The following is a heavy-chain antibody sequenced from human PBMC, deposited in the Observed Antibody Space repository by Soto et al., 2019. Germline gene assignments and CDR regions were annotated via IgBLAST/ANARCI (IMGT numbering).Heavy chain of an antibody. V-gene: IGHV4-59*01. CDR1: GGSISSYY. CDR2: IYYSGST. Sequence: PSETLSLTCTVSGGSISSYYWSWIRQPPGKGLEWIGYIYYSGSTNYNPSLKSRVTISVDTSKNQFSLKQSSVTAADTAVYYCARSYGDYAGWFDPWGQETLVTVSS. CDR3: ARSYGDYAGWFDP. J-gene: IGHJ5*02. D-gene: IGHD4-17*01.